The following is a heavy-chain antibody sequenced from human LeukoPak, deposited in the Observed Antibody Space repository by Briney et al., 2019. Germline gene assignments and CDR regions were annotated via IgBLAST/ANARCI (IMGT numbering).Heavy chain of an antibody. CDR3: AKAVIAVAGTAHFEY. V-gene: IGHV3-9*01. D-gene: IGHD6-19*01. CDR1: GFTFDDYA. J-gene: IGHJ4*02. Sequence: SLILSCAASGFTFDDYAMHWLQQAPGKGLEGVSGISCYSGNIGYAHSVKGRFTISIDNAKNSLYLQMNSLRAAHTALYYCAKAVIAVAGTAHFEYWGQGTLVSPSS. CDR2: ISCYSGNI.